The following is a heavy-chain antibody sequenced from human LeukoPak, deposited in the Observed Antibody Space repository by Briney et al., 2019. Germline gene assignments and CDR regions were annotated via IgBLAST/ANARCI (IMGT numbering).Heavy chain of an antibody. D-gene: IGHD6-13*01. Sequence: SVKVSFKASGGTFSSYAISWVRQAPGQGLEWMGRIIPILGIANYAQKFQGRVTITADKSTSTAYMELSSLRSEDTAVYYCARVYSSSWYGTDYYYGMDVWGQGTTVTVSS. CDR1: GGTFSSYA. CDR3: ARVYSSSWYGTDYYYGMDV. CDR2: IIPILGIA. V-gene: IGHV1-69*04. J-gene: IGHJ6*02.